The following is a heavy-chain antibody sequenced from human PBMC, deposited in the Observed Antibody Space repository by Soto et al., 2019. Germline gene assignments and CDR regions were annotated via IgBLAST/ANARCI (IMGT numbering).Heavy chain of an antibody. Sequence: GSLRLSCAASGFTFSSYAMSWVRQAPGKGLEWVSRISGSGGSTNYADSVKGRFTISRDNSENTLYLQMNSLRADDTAVYYCAKTPRDVYRLGYRYFDYWGQGTLVTVSS. J-gene: IGHJ4*02. V-gene: IGHV3-23*01. CDR1: GFTFSSYA. CDR2: ISGSGGST. D-gene: IGHD1-1*01. CDR3: AKTPRDVYRLGYRYFDY.